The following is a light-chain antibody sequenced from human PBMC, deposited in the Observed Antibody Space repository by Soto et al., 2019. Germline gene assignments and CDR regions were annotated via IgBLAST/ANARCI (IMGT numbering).Light chain of an antibody. J-gene: IGKJ4*01. Sequence: EIVLTQSPGTLSLSPGERATLSCRASQSVSSSYLAWYQQKPGQAPRLLIYDASSLESGVPSRFSGSGSGTEFTLTISSLQPDDFATYYCHQYNSYHTFGGGTKVDIK. CDR2: DAS. CDR3: HQYNSYHT. CDR1: QSVSSSY. V-gene: IGKV3-20*01.